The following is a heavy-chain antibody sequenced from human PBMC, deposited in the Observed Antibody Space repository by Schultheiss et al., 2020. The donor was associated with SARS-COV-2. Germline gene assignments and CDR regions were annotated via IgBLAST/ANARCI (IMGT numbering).Heavy chain of an antibody. Sequence: SQTLSLTCTVSGGSISSGGYYWSWIRQHPGKGLEWIGYIYYSGSTYYNPSLKSRVTISVDTSKNQFSLKLSSVTAADTAVYYCARGHDYIWGTYRPNFIDYWGQGTLVTVSS. D-gene: IGHD3-16*02. CDR2: IYYSGST. V-gene: IGHV4-31*03. CDR1: GGSISSGGYY. J-gene: IGHJ4*02. CDR3: ARGHDYIWGTYRPNFIDY.